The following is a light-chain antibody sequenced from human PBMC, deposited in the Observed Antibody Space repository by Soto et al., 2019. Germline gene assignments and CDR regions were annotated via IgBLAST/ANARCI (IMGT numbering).Light chain of an antibody. Sequence: IQMTQTPSSLSASVGYMCTITCQASQDIRKLLNWYQKKTGKAPKILISDASTLAAGVTSRVSGGGSGTDFTFTINTIQHEDIETYYGQHYDDRIFTFGPGTKVDI. V-gene: IGKV1-33*01. CDR2: DAS. CDR1: QDIRKL. J-gene: IGKJ3*01. CDR3: QHYDDRIFT.